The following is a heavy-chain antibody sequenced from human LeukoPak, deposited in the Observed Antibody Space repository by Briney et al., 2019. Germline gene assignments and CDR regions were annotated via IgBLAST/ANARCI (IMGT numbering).Heavy chain of an antibody. D-gene: IGHD5-24*01. Sequence: GGSLRLSCAASGFTFSSYGMHWVRQAPGKGLEWVAVIWYDGSNKYYADSVKGRFTISRDNSKNTLYLQMNSLRAEDTAVYYCAKGFQRWLQLSPLDYWGQGTLVTVSS. CDR2: IWYDGSNK. CDR1: GFTFSSYG. J-gene: IGHJ4*02. V-gene: IGHV3-33*06. CDR3: AKGFQRWLQLSPLDY.